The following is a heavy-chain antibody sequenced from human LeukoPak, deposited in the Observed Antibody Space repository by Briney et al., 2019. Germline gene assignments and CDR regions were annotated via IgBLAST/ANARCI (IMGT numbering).Heavy chain of an antibody. Sequence: SQTLSLTCTVSGDSINSGDYYWSWIRQPPGKGLEWIGYIYYSGSTNYNPSLKSRVTISVDTSKNQFSLKLSSVTAADTAVYYCARGNYDSSGYPGNWYFDLWGRGTLVTVSS. D-gene: IGHD3-22*01. CDR3: ARGNYDSSGYPGNWYFDL. CDR2: IYYSGST. J-gene: IGHJ2*01. V-gene: IGHV4-61*08. CDR1: GDSINSGDYY.